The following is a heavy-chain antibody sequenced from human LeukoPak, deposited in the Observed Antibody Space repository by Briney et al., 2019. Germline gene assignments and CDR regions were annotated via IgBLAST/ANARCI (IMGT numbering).Heavy chain of an antibody. J-gene: IGHJ4*02. Sequence: GGSLRLFCAASGFTFSIYSMNWVRQAPGEGLVWVSRINSDGSTTTYVDSVKGRFTVSRDNAKNTLYLQMNSLRAEDTAVYYCARSLGGGDCYWGQGALVTVSS. V-gene: IGHV3-74*01. CDR1: GFTFSIYS. CDR2: INSDGSTT. CDR3: ARSLGGGDCY. D-gene: IGHD2-21*02.